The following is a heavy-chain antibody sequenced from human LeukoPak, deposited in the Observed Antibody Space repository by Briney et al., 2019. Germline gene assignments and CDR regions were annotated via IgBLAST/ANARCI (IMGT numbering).Heavy chain of an antibody. CDR2: ISGSCGST. J-gene: IGHJ4*02. CDR3: AKAGYVGATTRSYFDY. D-gene: IGHD1-26*01. Sequence: GETLRLSCAASGFTFSSYGMRWVRQAPGKELEGVSGISGSCGSTYYEASLKGRFTISRDNSKNPVYLQMNSLRAEDTAVYYCAKAGYVGATTRSYFDYWGQGTLVTVSS. CDR1: GFTFSSYG. V-gene: IGHV3-23*01.